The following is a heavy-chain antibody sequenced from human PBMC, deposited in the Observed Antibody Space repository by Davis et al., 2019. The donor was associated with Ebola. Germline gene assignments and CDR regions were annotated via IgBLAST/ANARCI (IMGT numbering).Heavy chain of an antibody. CDR1: GFIFRNYA. CDR2: VSHSERER. V-gene: IGHV3-30*04. Sequence: PGGSLRLSCAASGFIFRNYAMHWVRQAPGKGLEWVAVVSHSERERFYADSVKGRFTISRDNSENTLYLQMNSLTAYDTSVYYCARAGFDEVLDYWGQGTPVTVSS. J-gene: IGHJ4*02. CDR3: ARAGFDEVLDY. D-gene: IGHD3-3*01.